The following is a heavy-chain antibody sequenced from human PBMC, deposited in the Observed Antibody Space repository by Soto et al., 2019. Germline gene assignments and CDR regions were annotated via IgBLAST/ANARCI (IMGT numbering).Heavy chain of an antibody. CDR2: ISGGSSYT. D-gene: IGHD1-26*01. J-gene: IGHJ4*02. V-gene: IGHV3-11*05. CDR1: GFTFSDYY. CDR3: ARPSGSYIQWGFDY. Sequence: QVQLVESGGGLVKPGGSLRLSCAASGFTFSDYYMSWIRQAPGKGLEWVSYISGGSSYTNYADSVKGRFTISRDNAKNSLYLQMNSLRAEDTAVYYCARPSGSYIQWGFDYWGQGTLVTVSS.